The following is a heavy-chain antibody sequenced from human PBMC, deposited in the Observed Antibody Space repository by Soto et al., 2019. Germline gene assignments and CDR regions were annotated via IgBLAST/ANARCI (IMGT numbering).Heavy chain of an antibody. CDR1: GYTFTSYY. D-gene: IGHD2-15*01. V-gene: IGHV1-46*01. Sequence: ASVKVSCKASGYTFTSYYMHWVRQAPGQGLEWMGIINPSGGSTSYAQKFQGRVTMTRDTSTSTVYMELSSLRSEDTAVYYCARAEYCSGGSCYYILFDYWGQGTLVTVS. CDR2: INPSGGST. J-gene: IGHJ4*02. CDR3: ARAEYCSGGSCYYILFDY.